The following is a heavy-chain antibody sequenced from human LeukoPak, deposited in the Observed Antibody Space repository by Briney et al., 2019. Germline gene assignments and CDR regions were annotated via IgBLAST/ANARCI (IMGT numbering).Heavy chain of an antibody. V-gene: IGHV1-2*02. CDR2: INPNSGGT. J-gene: IGHJ4*02. CDR1: GYTFTGYY. D-gene: IGHD4-17*01. CDR3: ARASFVGDSGFDY. Sequence: ASVKVSCKASGYTFTGYYMHRLRHAPGQGLEWMGWINPNSGGTNYAQKFQGRVTLTRDTSICTAYMELSRLRSDDTAVYYCARASFVGDSGFDYWGQGTLVTVSS.